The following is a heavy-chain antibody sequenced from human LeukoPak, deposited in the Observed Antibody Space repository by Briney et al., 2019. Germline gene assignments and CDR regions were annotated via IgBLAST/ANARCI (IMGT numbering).Heavy chain of an antibody. Sequence: NPSETLSLTCTVSGGSISSYFWSWIRQPPGKGLEWIGYIYNSGSTNYNPSLKSRVTISVDTSKNHFSLKLSSVTAADTAVYYCARQGSFGYDAFDIWGQGTMVTVSS. CDR2: IYNSGST. CDR1: GGSISSYF. D-gene: IGHD5-18*01. CDR3: ARQGSFGYDAFDI. J-gene: IGHJ3*02. V-gene: IGHV4-59*08.